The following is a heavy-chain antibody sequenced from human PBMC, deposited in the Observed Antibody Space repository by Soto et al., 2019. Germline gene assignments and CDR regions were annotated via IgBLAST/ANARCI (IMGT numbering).Heavy chain of an antibody. V-gene: IGHV4-39*01. CDR2: IYSGAST. J-gene: IGHJ4*02. CDR3: ARQGGAAYSSTWPY. Sequence: SETLSLTCSVSGDSISSSLYQWGWIRQPPGKGLEWIGSIYSGASTYYNPSLKSRVTISGDTSKNQFSLRLTSVTAADTAIYFCARQGGAAYSSTWPYWGQGTLVTSPQ. CDR1: GDSISSSLYQ. D-gene: IGHD6-13*01.